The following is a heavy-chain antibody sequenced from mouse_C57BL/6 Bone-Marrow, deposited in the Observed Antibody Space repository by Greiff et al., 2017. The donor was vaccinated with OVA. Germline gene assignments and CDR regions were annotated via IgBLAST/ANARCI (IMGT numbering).Heavy chain of an antibody. J-gene: IGHJ1*03. CDR3: ARQPPWYFDV. V-gene: IGHV5-12*01. CDR1: GFTFSDYY. D-gene: IGHD6-1*01. CDR2: ISNGGGST. Sequence: EVKLVESGGGLVQPGGSLKLSCAASGFTFSDYYMYWVRQTPEKRLEWVAYISNGGGSTYYPDTVKGRFTISRDNAKNTLYLQMSRLKSEDTARYYCARQPPWYFDVWGTGTTVTVSS.